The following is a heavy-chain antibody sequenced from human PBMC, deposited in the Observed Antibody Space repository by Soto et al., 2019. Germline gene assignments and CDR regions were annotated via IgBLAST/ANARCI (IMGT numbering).Heavy chain of an antibody. D-gene: IGHD2-15*01. J-gene: IGHJ4*02. CDR2: VSIGGST. CDR3: AKRRGAGGHFDY. Sequence: DVQLLESGGGLVQPEGSLRLSCAASGFTFSSYAMGWVRQGPGKGLEWVAVVSIGGSTHYADSVRGRFTISRDNSKNTLSLQMNSLTAEDXAXYFCAKRRGAGGHFDYWGQGALVTVSS. V-gene: IGHV3-23*01. CDR1: GFTFSSYA.